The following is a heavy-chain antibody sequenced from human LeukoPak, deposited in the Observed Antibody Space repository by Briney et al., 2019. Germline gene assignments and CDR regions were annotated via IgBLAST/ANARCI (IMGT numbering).Heavy chain of an antibody. D-gene: IGHD2-15*01. J-gene: IGHJ5*02. Sequence: ASVKVSCKASGYTCTSYGISWVRQAPGQGLEWMGWISAYNGNTNYAQKLQGRVTMTTDTSTSTAYMELRSLRSDDTAVYYCARDDSSYCSGGSCYPNWFDPWGQGTLVTVSS. V-gene: IGHV1-18*04. CDR3: ARDDSSYCSGGSCYPNWFDP. CDR2: ISAYNGNT. CDR1: GYTCTSYG.